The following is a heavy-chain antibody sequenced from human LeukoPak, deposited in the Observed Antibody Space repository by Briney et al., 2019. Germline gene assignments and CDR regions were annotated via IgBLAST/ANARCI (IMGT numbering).Heavy chain of an antibody. Sequence: SETLSLTCTVSGDSISSGDYYWSWIRQPAGKGLEWIGRISSSGSTNYNPSLKSRVTISVDTSKNQFSLKLSSVTAADTAVYYCARGKLWFGELYVWGKGTTVTVSS. V-gene: IGHV4-61*02. CDR2: ISSSGST. CDR1: GDSISSGDYY. J-gene: IGHJ6*04. D-gene: IGHD3-10*01. CDR3: ARGKLWFGELYV.